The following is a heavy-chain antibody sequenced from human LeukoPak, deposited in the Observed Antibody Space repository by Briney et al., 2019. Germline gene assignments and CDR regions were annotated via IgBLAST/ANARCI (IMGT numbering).Heavy chain of an antibody. CDR2: IYYSGST. J-gene: IGHJ3*02. Sequence: SETLSLTRTVSGGSISSYYWSWIRQPPGKGLEWIGYIYYSGSTNYNPSLKSRVTISVDTSKNQFSLKLSSVTAADTAVYYCARDLHTFDIWGQGTMVTVSS. CDR3: ARDLHTFDI. V-gene: IGHV4-59*01. CDR1: GGSISSYY.